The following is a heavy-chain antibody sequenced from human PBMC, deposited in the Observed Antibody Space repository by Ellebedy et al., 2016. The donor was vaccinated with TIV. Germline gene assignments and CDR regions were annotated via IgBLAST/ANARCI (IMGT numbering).Heavy chain of an antibody. D-gene: IGHD6-13*01. CDR2: ILYGGINK. J-gene: IGHJ4*02. CDR1: GFTLSSSA. V-gene: IGHV3-30*04. CDR3: TVLATAGTFDY. Sequence: GESLKISCAASGFTLSSSAMHWVRQTPGKGLEWVAVILYGGINKYYADSVKGRFTISRDNSKNTLYLQMNSLRSEETAVYYCTVLATAGTFDYWGQGTLVTVSS.